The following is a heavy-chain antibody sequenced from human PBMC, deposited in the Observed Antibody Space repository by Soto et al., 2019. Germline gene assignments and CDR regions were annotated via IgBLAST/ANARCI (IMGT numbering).Heavy chain of an antibody. CDR3: ARAPSGVTMVRGVISLYYYYMDV. D-gene: IGHD3-10*01. CDR1: GFTFSSYD. CDR2: IGTAGDT. V-gene: IGHV3-13*01. Sequence: GGSLRLSCAASGFTFSSYDMHWVRQATGKGLEWVSAIGTAGDTYYPGSVKGRFTISRENAKNSLYLQMNSLRAGDTAVYYCARAPSGVTMVRGVISLYYYYMDVWGKGTTVTVSS. J-gene: IGHJ6*03.